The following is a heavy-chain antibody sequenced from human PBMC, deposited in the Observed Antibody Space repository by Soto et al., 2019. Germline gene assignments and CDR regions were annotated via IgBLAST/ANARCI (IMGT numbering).Heavy chain of an antibody. Sequence: SVKVSCKASGGTFSSYAISWVRQAPGQGLEWMGGIIPIFGAANYAQKFQGRVTITADESTSTAYMELSSLRSEDTAVYYCARVPLGEDSSGYRTFDYWGQGTLVTVSS. J-gene: IGHJ4*02. V-gene: IGHV1-69*13. CDR2: IIPIFGAA. CDR3: ARVPLGEDSSGYRTFDY. CDR1: GGTFSSYA. D-gene: IGHD3-22*01.